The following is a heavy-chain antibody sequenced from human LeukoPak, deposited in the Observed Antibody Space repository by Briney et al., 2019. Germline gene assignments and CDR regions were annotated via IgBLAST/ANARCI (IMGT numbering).Heavy chain of an antibody. CDR1: GFTFSSYW. CDR2: INSDGSST. CDR3: ARARVYRGRKSYYYGMDV. Sequence: PGGSLRLSCAASGFTFSSYWMHWVRQAPGKGLVWVSRINSDGSSTSYADSVKGRFTISRDNAENTLYLQMNSLRAEDTAVYYCARARVYRGRKSYYYGMDVWGKGTTVTVSS. D-gene: IGHD2-8*01. J-gene: IGHJ6*04. V-gene: IGHV3-74*01.